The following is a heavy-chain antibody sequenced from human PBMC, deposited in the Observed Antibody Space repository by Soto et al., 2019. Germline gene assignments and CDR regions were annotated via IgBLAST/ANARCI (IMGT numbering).Heavy chain of an antibody. CDR3: ARGARLLTYYYYYMDV. V-gene: IGHV3-13*01. CDR1: GFTFRRYD. Sequence: GSLRLFCAASGFTFRRYDMHWVRQATGKGLEWVSAIGTAGDTYYPGSVKGRFTISRENAKNSLYLQMNSLRAGDTAVYYCARGARLLTYYYYYMDVWGKGTTVTVSS. J-gene: IGHJ6*03. D-gene: IGHD6-6*01. CDR2: IGTAGDT.